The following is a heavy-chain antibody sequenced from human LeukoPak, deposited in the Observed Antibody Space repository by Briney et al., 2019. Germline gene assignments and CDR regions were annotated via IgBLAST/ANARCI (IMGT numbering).Heavy chain of an antibody. J-gene: IGHJ4*02. Sequence: SETLSLTCTVSGGSISSSSYYWGWIRQPPGKGLEWIGSIYYSGSTYYNPSLKSRVTISVDTSKNQFYLKLSSVTAADTAVYYCARLTYYYDRSGYYYYWGQGTLVTVSS. CDR1: GGSISSSSYY. V-gene: IGHV4-39*01. D-gene: IGHD3-22*01. CDR3: ARLTYYYDRSGYYYY. CDR2: IYYSGST.